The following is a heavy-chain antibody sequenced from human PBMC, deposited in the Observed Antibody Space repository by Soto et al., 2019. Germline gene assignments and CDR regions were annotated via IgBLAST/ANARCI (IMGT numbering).Heavy chain of an antibody. V-gene: IGHV3-23*01. D-gene: IGHD6-19*01. CDR1: GFTFSSYA. J-gene: IGHJ4*02. Sequence: GGSLRLSCAASGFTFSSYAMSWVRQAPGKGLEWVSAISGSGGSTYYADSVKGRFTISRDNSKNTLYLQMNSLRAEDTAVYYCANHFIAVALVFDYWGQETLVTVSS. CDR2: ISGSGGST. CDR3: ANHFIAVALVFDY.